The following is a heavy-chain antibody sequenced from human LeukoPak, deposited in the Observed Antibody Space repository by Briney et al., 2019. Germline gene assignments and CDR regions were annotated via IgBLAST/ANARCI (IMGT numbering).Heavy chain of an antibody. CDR3: ARGAAKTYYYDSSGTPGSFDY. J-gene: IGHJ4*02. CDR1: GGSFSGYY. Sequence: SETLSLTCAVYGGSFSGYYWSWIRQPPGKGLEWIGEINHSGSTNYNPFLKSRVTMSVDTSKNQFSLKLSSVTAADTAVYYCARGAAKTYYYDSSGTPGSFDYWGQGTLVTVSS. V-gene: IGHV4-34*01. CDR2: INHSGST. D-gene: IGHD3-22*01.